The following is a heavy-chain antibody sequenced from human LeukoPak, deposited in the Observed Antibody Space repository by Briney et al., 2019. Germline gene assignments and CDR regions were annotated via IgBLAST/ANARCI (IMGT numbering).Heavy chain of an antibody. CDR3: ARGTMTTVTYYFDY. CDR2: TYVSGSS. J-gene: IGHJ4*02. D-gene: IGHD4-17*01. Sequence: SETLSLTCTVSGVSISNYYWNWIRQPAGKGLEWIGRTYVSGSSNYNPSLKSRVTMSIDASKNQVSLRLGSVTAADTAVYYCARGTMTTVTYYFDYWGQGTLVTVSS. V-gene: IGHV4-4*07. CDR1: GVSISNYY.